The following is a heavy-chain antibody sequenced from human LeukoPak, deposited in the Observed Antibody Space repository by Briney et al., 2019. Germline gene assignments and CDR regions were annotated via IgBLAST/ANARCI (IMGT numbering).Heavy chain of an antibody. V-gene: IGHV3-21*01. CDR2: IVGSARYM. J-gene: IGHJ3*02. CDR3: ARDRGAAAGFDAFDI. CDR1: GFTFNDYN. Sequence: GGSLRLSCAASGFTFNDYNMNWVRQAPGKGLEWGSSIVGSARYMYYADSVRGRFTISRDNAKKSLYLQMNSLRAEDTAVYYCARDRGAAAGFDAFDIWGQGTMVTVSS. D-gene: IGHD6-13*01.